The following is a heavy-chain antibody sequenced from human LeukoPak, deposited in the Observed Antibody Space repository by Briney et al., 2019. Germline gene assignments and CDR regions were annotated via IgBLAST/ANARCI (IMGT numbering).Heavy chain of an antibody. CDR1: GGTFSSYA. D-gene: IGHD1-26*01. V-gene: IGHV1-69*13. Sequence: GASVKVSCKASGGTFSSYAISWVRQAPGQGLEWMGGIIPIFGTANYAQKFQGRVTITADESTSTAYMELSSLRSEDTAVYYCARDSGSYYLPLDYWGQGTLVTVSS. J-gene: IGHJ4*02. CDR3: ARDSGSYYLPLDY. CDR2: IIPIFGTA.